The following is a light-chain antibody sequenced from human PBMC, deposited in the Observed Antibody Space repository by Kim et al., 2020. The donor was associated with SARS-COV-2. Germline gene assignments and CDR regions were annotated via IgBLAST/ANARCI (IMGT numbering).Light chain of an antibody. CDR3: QSYDSSLSVWV. Sequence: QSVLTQPPSVSGAPGQRVTISCTGSSSSIGARSCVHWYQHIPGTAPKLLIYANTNRPSGVSDRFSGSKSGTSASLAITGLQAEDEADYYCQSYDSSLSVWVFGGGTQLTVL. CDR1: SSSIGARSC. CDR2: ANT. V-gene: IGLV1-40*01. J-gene: IGLJ3*02.